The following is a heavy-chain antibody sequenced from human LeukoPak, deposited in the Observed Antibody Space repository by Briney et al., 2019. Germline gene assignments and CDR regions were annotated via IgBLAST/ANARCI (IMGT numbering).Heavy chain of an antibody. CDR3: ARGPSSELVVPAANDY. J-gene: IGHJ4*02. CDR1: GYTFNSFG. V-gene: IGHV1-18*01. D-gene: IGHD2-2*01. CDR2: ISASNGNT. Sequence: ASVKVSCKASGYTFNSFGISWVRQAPGQGLEWMGWISASNGNTNYSQKFQGRVTMTTDTSTSTAFMELRSLRSDDTAVYYCARGPSSELVVPAANDYWGQGILVTVSS.